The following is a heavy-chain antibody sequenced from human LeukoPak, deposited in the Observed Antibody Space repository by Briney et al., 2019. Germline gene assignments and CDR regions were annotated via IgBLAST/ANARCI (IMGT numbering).Heavy chain of an antibody. D-gene: IGHD3-22*01. CDR1: GFTFSSYG. Sequence: GGSLRLSCAAPGFTFSSYGMHWVRQAPGKGLEWVAVIWYDGSNKYYADSVQGRFTISRDNSKNTLYLQMNSLRAEDTAVYYCAKATGYHYDSSGYSWGQGTLVTVSS. CDR3: AKATGYHYDSSGYS. CDR2: IWYDGSNK. V-gene: IGHV3-33*06. J-gene: IGHJ5*02.